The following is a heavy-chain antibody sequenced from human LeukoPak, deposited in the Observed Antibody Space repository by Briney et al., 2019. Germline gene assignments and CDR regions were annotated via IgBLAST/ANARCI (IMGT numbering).Heavy chain of an antibody. CDR1: GGSISSSSYY. CDR2: IYYSGST. CDR3: ARDNGAEGGSYPSPSDY. J-gene: IGHJ4*02. V-gene: IGHV4-39*02. Sequence: SETLSLTCTVSGGSISSSSYYWGWIRQPPGKGLEWIGSIYYSGSTYYNPSLKSRVTISVDTSKNQFSLKLSSVTAADTAVYYCARDNGAEGGSYPSPSDYWGQGTLVTVSS. D-gene: IGHD2-8*01.